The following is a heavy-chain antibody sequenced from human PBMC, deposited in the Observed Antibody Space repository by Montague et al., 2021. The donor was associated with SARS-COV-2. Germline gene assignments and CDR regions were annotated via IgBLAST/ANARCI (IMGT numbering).Heavy chain of an antibody. CDR3: ARAPVAHITIFGVVTYFDY. J-gene: IGHJ4*02. V-gene: IGHV4-59*01. CDR2: IYYGGST. Sequence: SETLSLTCTVSGGSISSYYWSWIRQPPGKGLEWIGYIYYGGSTNYNPSLKSRVTISVDTSKNQFSLKLSSVTAADTAVYYCARAPVAHITIFGVVTYFDYWGQGTLVTVSS. CDR1: GGSISSYY. D-gene: IGHD3-3*01.